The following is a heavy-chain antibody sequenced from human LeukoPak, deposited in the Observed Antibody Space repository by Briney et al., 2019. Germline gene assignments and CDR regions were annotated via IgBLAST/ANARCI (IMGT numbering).Heavy chain of an antibody. CDR3: AKQTSYYYDSSGYYYFDY. J-gene: IGHJ4*02. CDR1: GFTFSSYA. Sequence: PGGSLRLSCAASGFTFSSYAMSWVRQAPGKGLEWVSAISGSGGSTYYADSVKGRFTISRDNSKNTLYLQMNSLRAEDTAVYYCAKQTSYYYDSSGYYYFDYWGQGTLVTVSS. D-gene: IGHD3-22*01. CDR2: ISGSGGST. V-gene: IGHV3-23*01.